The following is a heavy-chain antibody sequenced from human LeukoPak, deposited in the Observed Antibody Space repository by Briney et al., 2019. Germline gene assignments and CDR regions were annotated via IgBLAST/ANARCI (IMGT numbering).Heavy chain of an antibody. D-gene: IGHD3-22*01. V-gene: IGHV1-18*01. J-gene: IGHJ4*02. CDR3: ARDLVPPNYYDSSGYYPNFDY. Sequence: ASVKVSCKASGYTFTSYGISWVRQAPGQGLEWMGWISAYNGNTNYAQKLQGRVTMTTDTSTSTAYIELRSPRSDDTAVYYCARDLVPPNYYDSSGYYPNFDYWGQGTLVTVSS. CDR2: ISAYNGNT. CDR1: GYTFTSYG.